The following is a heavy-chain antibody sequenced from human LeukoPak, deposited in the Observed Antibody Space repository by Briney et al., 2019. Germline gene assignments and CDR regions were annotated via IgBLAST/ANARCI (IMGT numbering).Heavy chain of an antibody. J-gene: IGHJ4*02. CDR2: ISASGAST. CDR3: AKEGATTSCYDY. CDR1: GFTFRIYA. D-gene: IGHD2-2*01. Sequence: GGSLRLSCAASGFTFRIYAMSWVRQAPGKGLEWVSAISASGASTYYADSVKGRFTISRDNSKNTLYLQMSSLRAEHTALYYCAKEGATTSCYDYWGQGTLVTVSS. V-gene: IGHV3-23*01.